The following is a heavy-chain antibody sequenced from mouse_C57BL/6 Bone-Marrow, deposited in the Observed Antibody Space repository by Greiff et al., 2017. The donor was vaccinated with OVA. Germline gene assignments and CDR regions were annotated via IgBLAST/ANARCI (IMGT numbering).Heavy chain of an antibody. CDR3: ARNYYGSSYFDY. CDR1: GYSFTGYY. Sequence: VQLQQSGPELVKPGASVKISCKASGYSFTGYYMNWVKQSPEKSLEWIGEINPSTGGTTYNQKFKAKATLTVAKSSSTAYMPLKSLTSEDSAVDYCARNYYGSSYFDYWGQGTTLTVSS. J-gene: IGHJ2*01. V-gene: IGHV1-42*01. CDR2: INPSTGGT. D-gene: IGHD1-1*01.